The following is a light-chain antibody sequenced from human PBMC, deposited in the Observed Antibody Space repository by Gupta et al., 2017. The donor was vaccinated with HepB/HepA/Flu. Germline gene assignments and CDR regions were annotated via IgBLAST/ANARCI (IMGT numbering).Light chain of an antibody. Sequence: DIVLTPSPASLSVSLGERATINCKSSQSLLYNSNNKNHLAWYQQKPGQPPKLLIYWASSRESGVPDRFSGSGSETDFTLTISSLQAEDVAVYYCQQYSNPPLFTFGPGTKVDIK. CDR3: QQYSNPPLFT. CDR1: QSLLYNSNNKNH. V-gene: IGKV4-1*01. J-gene: IGKJ3*01. CDR2: WAS.